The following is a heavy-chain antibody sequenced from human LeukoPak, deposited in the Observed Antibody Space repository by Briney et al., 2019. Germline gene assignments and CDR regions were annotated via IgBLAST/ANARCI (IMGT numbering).Heavy chain of an antibody. CDR2: IYNSGST. CDR3: AREDRVATIDY. Sequence: PSETLSLTCTVSGGSISSYYWSWIGQPAGKGLEWIGRIYNSGSTNYNPSLKSRVTMSVDTSKNQFSLKLRSVSAADTAVYFCAREDRVATIDYWGQGTLVTVSS. V-gene: IGHV4-4*07. D-gene: IGHD5-12*01. J-gene: IGHJ4*02. CDR1: GGSISSYY.